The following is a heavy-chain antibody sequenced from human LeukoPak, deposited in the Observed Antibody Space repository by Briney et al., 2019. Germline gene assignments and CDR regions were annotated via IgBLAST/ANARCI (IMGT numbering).Heavy chain of an antibody. D-gene: IGHD3-22*01. CDR1: EFTFSSYA. Sequence: GRSLRLSCAASEFTFSSYAMHWVRQAPGPGLEWVAAVSYDGSSKYYADSVKGRFAVSRDNSKNTLYLQMNTLRAEDSAVYYCAKYRGRSGLNAFDIWGQGTMVTVSS. J-gene: IGHJ3*02. CDR2: VSYDGSSK. V-gene: IGHV3-30*18. CDR3: AKYRGRSGLNAFDI.